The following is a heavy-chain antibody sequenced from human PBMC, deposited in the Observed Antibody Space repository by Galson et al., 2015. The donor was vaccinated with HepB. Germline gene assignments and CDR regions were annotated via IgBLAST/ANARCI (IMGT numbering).Heavy chain of an antibody. D-gene: IGHD3-16*01. J-gene: IGHJ4*02. Sequence: SLRLSCAASGFTFREYGMLWVRQAPGTGLEWVATISNDGKKMYYGDSVKGRFTISRDNSKNTLFLQVNSPRLEDTAVYYCARQGGALMSGFDYSGQGTLVTVSS. CDR1: GFTFREYG. CDR3: ARQGGALMSGFDY. CDR2: ISNDGKKM. V-gene: IGHV3-30*03.